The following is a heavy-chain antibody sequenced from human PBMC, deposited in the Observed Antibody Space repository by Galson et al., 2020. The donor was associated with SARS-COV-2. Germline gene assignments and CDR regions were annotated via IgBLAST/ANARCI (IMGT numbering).Heavy chain of an antibody. CDR2: ISYDGSNK. Sequence: TGGSLRLSCAASGFTFSSYPMHWVRQAPGKGLEWVAAISYDGSNKYYADSVKGRFTISRDNSKNTLYLQMNSLRAEDTAVYYCARDGGGYFDLWGRGTLVTVSS. J-gene: IGHJ2*01. D-gene: IGHD2-15*01. CDR3: ARDGGGYFDL. CDR1: GFTFSSYP. V-gene: IGHV3-30-3*01.